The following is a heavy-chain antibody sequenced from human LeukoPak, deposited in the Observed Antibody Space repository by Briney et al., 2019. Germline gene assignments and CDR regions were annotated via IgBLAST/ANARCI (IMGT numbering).Heavy chain of an antibody. Sequence: GGSLRLSCAASGFTFSSYAMSWVRQAPGKGLEWVSAISGSGGSTYYADSVKGRFTISRDNSKNTLYLKMNSLRAEDTAVYYCAKQGSIVVVLSWFDPWGQGTLVTVSS. CDR2: ISGSGGST. D-gene: IGHD2-15*01. J-gene: IGHJ5*02. V-gene: IGHV3-23*01. CDR3: AKQGSIVVVLSWFDP. CDR1: GFTFSSYA.